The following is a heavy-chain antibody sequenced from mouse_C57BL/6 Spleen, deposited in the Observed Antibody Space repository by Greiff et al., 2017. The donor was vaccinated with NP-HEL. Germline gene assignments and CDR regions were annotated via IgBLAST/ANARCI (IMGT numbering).Heavy chain of an antibody. CDR3: ARGGNYVGFDY. CDR2: INYDGSST. J-gene: IGHJ2*01. V-gene: IGHV5-16*01. D-gene: IGHD2-1*01. CDR1: GFTFSDYY. Sequence: EVKLMESEGGLVQPGSSMKLSCTASGFTFSDYYMAWVRQVPEKGLEWVANINYDGSSTYYLDSLKSRFIISRDNAKNILYLQMSRLKSEDTATYYCARGGNYVGFDYWGQGTTLTVSS.